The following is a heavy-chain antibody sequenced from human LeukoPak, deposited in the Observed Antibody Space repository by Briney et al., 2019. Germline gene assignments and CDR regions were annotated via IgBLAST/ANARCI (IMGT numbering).Heavy chain of an antibody. V-gene: IGHV3-21*01. D-gene: IGHD3-16*02. CDR2: ISSSSSYI. CDR1: GFTFSSYS. CDR3: ARDAYYDYIWGSYRPNWFDP. J-gene: IGHJ5*02. Sequence: PGGSLRLSCAASGFTFSSYSMNWARQAPGKGLEWVSSISSSSSYIYYADSVKGRFTISRDNAKNSLYLQMNSLRAEDTAVYYCARDAYYDYIWGSYRPNWFDPWGQGTLVTVSS.